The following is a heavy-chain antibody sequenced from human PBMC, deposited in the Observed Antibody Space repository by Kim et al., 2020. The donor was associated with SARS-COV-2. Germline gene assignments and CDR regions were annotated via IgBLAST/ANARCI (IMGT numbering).Heavy chain of an antibody. Sequence: GGSLRLSCVASGFTFSSSWMSWVRQAPGKGLEWVANIKQDGSEKDYAESVKGRFTISRDNAKNFLYLQMDSLRVEDTALYCARDRAIATAGTHWFDPWG. CDR3: ARDRAIATAGTHWFDP. J-gene: IGHJ5*02. D-gene: IGHD6-13*01. V-gene: IGHV3-7*05. CDR2: IKQDGSEK. CDR1: GFTFSSSW.